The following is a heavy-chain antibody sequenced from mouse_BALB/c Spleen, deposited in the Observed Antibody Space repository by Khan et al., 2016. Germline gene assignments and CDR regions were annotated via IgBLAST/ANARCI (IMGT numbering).Heavy chain of an antibody. V-gene: IGHV9-1*02. D-gene: IGHD6-1*01. Sequence: QSQLVQSGPELKKPGETVKISCKASGYAFTNYGMNWVKQAPGKGLKWMGWIKTYTGEATYADDFKGRFAFSLETSASTAYLQINNLKNEDMATYFCARRRQLDLYYAMDYWGQGTSVTVSS. CDR1: GYAFTNYG. CDR3: ARRRQLDLYYAMDY. CDR2: IKTYTGEA. J-gene: IGHJ4*01.